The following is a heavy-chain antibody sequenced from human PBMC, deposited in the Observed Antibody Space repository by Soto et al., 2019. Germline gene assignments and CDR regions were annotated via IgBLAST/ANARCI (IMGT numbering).Heavy chain of an antibody. CDR2: ISAYNGNT. J-gene: IGHJ4*02. Sequence: VKVSCKASGYTFTSYGISWVRQAPGQGLEWMGWISAYNGNTNYAQKLQGRVTMTTDTSTSTAYMELRSLRSDDTAVYYRARVVMITFGGVILNSPDYWGQGTLVTVSS. CDR1: GYTFTSYG. CDR3: ARVVMITFGGVILNSPDY. D-gene: IGHD3-16*01. V-gene: IGHV1-18*01.